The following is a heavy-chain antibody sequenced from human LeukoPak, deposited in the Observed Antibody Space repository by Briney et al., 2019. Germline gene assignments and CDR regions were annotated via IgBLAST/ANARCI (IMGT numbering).Heavy chain of an antibody. CDR3: ARHDAGIAARPFDN. CDR2: IHASGPT. CDR1: GGSISTYY. J-gene: IGHJ4*02. V-gene: IGHV4-4*09. Sequence: PSETLSLTCTVSGGSISTYYWSWIRRPPGKGLEWIAYIHASGPTNYNPSLKSRITISVDTSKNQFSLKLSSVTAADTTVYYCARHDAGIAARPFDNWGQGTLVTVSS. D-gene: IGHD6-6*01.